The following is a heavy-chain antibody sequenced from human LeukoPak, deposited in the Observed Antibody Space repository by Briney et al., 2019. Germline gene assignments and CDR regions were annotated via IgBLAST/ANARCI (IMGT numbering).Heavy chain of an antibody. V-gene: IGHV3-7*01. Sequence: GGSLRLSCAATGFTFSSYWMSWVRQAPGKGLEWVANIKQDGSEKYYVDSVKGRFTISGDNAKNSLYLQMNSLRGEDTAVYYCATGGVHYYDSSADYWGQGTLVTVSS. CDR1: GFTFSSYW. J-gene: IGHJ4*02. CDR3: ATGGVHYYDSSADY. CDR2: IKQDGSEK. D-gene: IGHD3-22*01.